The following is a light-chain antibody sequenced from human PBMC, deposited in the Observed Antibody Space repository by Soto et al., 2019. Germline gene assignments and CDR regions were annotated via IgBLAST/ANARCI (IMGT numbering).Light chain of an antibody. J-gene: IGKJ4*01. V-gene: IGKV1-33*01. CDR2: DAS. CDR1: HDISNY. Sequence: DIQMTQSPSSLSASVGDRVTITCHASHDISNYLNWYQQKPGKAPKLLIYDASNLETGVPSRFSGSGSGTDFTFTISSLQPEDIATYYCQQYDNLPLTFGGGTKVDIK. CDR3: QQYDNLPLT.